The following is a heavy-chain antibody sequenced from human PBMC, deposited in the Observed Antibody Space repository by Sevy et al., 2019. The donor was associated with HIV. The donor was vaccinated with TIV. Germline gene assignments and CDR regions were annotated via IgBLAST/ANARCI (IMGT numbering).Heavy chain of an antibody. CDR3: VRADQLLPHYYYYYGMDV. V-gene: IGHV3-21*01. J-gene: IGHJ6*02. Sequence: GGSLRLSCAASGFTFSSYSMNWVRQAPGKGLEWVSSISSSSSYIYYADSVKGRFTISRDNTKNSLYLQMNSLRAEDTAVYYCVRADQLLPHYYYYYGMDVWGQGTTVTVSS. D-gene: IGHD2-2*01. CDR2: ISSSSSYI. CDR1: GFTFSSYS.